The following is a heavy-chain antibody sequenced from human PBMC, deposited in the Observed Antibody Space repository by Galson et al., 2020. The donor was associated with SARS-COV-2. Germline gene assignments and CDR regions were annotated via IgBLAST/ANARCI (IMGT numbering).Heavy chain of an antibody. CDR3: ARGPWWSGYTFGIDAFDI. D-gene: IGHD5-12*01. CDR2: INHSGST. Sequence: ETLSLTCAVYGGSFSGYYWSWIRQPPGKGLEWIGEINHSGSTNYNPSLKSRVTISVDTSKNQFSLKLSSVTAADTAVYYCARGPWWSGYTFGIDAFDIWGQGTMVTVSS. CDR1: GGSFSGYY. V-gene: IGHV4-34*01. J-gene: IGHJ3*02.